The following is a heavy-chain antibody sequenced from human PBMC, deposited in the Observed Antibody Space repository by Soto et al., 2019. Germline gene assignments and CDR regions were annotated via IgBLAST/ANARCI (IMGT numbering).Heavy chain of an antibody. Sequence: GGSLRLSCAASGFTFSSYGMHWVRQAPGKGLEWVAVISYDGSNKYYADSVKGRFTISRDNSKNTLYLQMNSLRAEDTAVYYCAKDQVLPQHWGQGTLVTVSS. CDR2: ISYDGSNK. J-gene: IGHJ1*01. CDR1: GFTFSSYG. V-gene: IGHV3-30*18. CDR3: AKDQVLPQH.